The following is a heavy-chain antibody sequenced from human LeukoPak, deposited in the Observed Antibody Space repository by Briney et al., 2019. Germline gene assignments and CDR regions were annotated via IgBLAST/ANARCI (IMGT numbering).Heavy chain of an antibody. CDR1: GFTFSSYG. Sequence: GGSLRLSCAASGFTFSSYGMHWVRQAPGKGLEWVAFIRYDGSNKYYADSVKGRFTISRDNSKNTLYLQMDSLRAEDTAVYYCAKGSGLYYYHYMDVWGKGTTVTISS. V-gene: IGHV3-30*02. J-gene: IGHJ6*03. D-gene: IGHD3/OR15-3a*01. CDR3: AKGSGLYYYHYMDV. CDR2: IRYDGSNK.